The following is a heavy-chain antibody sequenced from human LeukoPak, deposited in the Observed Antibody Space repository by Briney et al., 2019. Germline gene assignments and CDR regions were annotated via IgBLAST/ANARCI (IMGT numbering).Heavy chain of an antibody. D-gene: IGHD5-12*01. CDR1: GFTVTSNY. V-gene: IGHV3-23*01. CDR2: ISGSGGST. J-gene: IGHJ4*02. CDR3: AKDLSGYDYGEFDY. Sequence: GGSLRLSCAASGFTVTSNYMSWVRRAPGKGLEWVSAISGSGGSTYYADSVKGRFTISRDNSKNTLYLQMNSLRAEDTAVYYCAKDLSGYDYGEFDYWGQGTLVTVSS.